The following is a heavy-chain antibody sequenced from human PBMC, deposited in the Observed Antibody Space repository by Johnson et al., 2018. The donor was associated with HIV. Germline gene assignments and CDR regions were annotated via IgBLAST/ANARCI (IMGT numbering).Heavy chain of an antibody. CDR2: IYSGGST. J-gene: IGHJ3*02. CDR3: ARRYCSSTSCYKGRAFDI. V-gene: IGHV3-66*01. CDR1: GFTVSSNY. D-gene: IGHD2-2*02. Sequence: VQLVESGGGLVQPGGSLRLSCAASGFTVSSNYMSWVRQAPGKGLEWVSVIYSGGSTYYAYSVKGRFTISRDNSKNTLYLQMNSLRAEETDVYYCARRYCSSTSCYKGRAFDIWGQGTMVTVSS.